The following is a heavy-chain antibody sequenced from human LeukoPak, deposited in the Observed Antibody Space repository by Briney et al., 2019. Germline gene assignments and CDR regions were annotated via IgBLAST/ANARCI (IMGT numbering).Heavy chain of an antibody. V-gene: IGHV3-9*01. Sequence: GRSLRLSCAASGFTFDDYAMLWVRQAPGKGLEWVSGISWNSGSIGYADSVKGRFTISRDNAKNSLYLQMNSLRAEDTALYYCAKLGSGYDASDYWGQGTLVTVSS. CDR2: ISWNSGSI. CDR1: GFTFDDYA. J-gene: IGHJ4*02. D-gene: IGHD5-12*01. CDR3: AKLGSGYDASDY.